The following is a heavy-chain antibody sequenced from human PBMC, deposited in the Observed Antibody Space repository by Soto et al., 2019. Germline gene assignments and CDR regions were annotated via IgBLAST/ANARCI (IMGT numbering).Heavy chain of an antibody. Sequence: QGQLQESGPGLVKPSQTLSLTCTVSGGSISSGGYYWSWIRQHPGKGLEWIGHIYYSGSTYYNPTLKRRVTISVDTSKNQFSLKLSSVTAADTAVYYCAREPVAYYFYGMDVWGQGTTVTVSS. CDR3: AREPVAYYFYGMDV. J-gene: IGHJ6*02. D-gene: IGHD2-15*01. V-gene: IGHV4-31*03. CDR2: IYYSGST. CDR1: GGSISSGGYY.